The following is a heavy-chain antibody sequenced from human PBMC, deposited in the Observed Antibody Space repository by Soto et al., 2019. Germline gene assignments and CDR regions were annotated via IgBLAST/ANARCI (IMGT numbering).Heavy chain of an antibody. Sequence: EVQLVESGGGLVQPGGSLRLSCAASGFTFSAYDMHWVRQATGKGLEWVSAIGTQHDTYYPDSVKGRFTISRENAKNSLYLQMNSLGAGETAVYYCARQASYWHGGGGWIDPWGQGTLVTVSS. D-gene: IGHD2-8*02. J-gene: IGHJ5*02. CDR2: IGTQHDT. CDR1: GFTFSAYD. V-gene: IGHV3-13*01. CDR3: ARQASYWHGGGGWIDP.